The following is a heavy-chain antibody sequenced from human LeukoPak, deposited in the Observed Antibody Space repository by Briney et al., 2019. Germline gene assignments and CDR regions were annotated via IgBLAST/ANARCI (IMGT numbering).Heavy chain of an antibody. V-gene: IGHV4-38-2*02. CDR1: SYSINSGYY. J-gene: IGHJ4*02. CDR3: AAEFGTSIADY. CDR2: IYHSGST. Sequence: SETLSLTCTVSSYSINSGYYWAWVRQPPGKGLEWIGNIYHSGSTYYNPSLNSRVTISVDTSKNQFSLRLNSVTAADTAVYYCAAEFGTSIADYWGQGILVTVSS. D-gene: IGHD2-21*01.